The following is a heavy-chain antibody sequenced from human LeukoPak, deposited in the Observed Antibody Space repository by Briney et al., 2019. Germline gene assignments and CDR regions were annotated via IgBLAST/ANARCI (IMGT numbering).Heavy chain of an antibody. Sequence: ASVKVSCKASGYTFTGYHMHWVRQAPGQGLEWMGRINPNSGDTNSTQNFQGRVTMTRDTSISTAYMELSRLRSDDTAVYYCARDYRSSTSCLFDYWGQGTLVTVSS. CDR1: GYTFTGYH. CDR3: ARDYRSSTSCLFDY. J-gene: IGHJ4*02. CDR2: INPNSGDT. D-gene: IGHD2-2*01. V-gene: IGHV1-2*06.